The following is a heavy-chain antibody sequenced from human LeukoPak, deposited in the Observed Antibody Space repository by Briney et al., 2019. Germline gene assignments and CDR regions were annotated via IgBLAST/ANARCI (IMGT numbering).Heavy chain of an antibody. CDR2: INYSRST. D-gene: IGHD2-2*01. J-gene: IGHJ6*03. V-gene: IGHV4-59*01. CDR3: ARVRRDIVVVPAAKYYYYMDV. Sequence: SETLSLTCTVSGGSISNYYWSWIRQPPGKGLEWIAYINYSRSTNYNPSLKSRVTISVDTSKNHFSLTLSSVTAADTAVYYCARVRRDIVVVPAAKYYYYMDVWGKGTTVTISS. CDR1: GGSISNYY.